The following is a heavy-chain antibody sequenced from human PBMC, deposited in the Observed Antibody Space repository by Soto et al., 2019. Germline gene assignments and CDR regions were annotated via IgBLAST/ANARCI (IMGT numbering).Heavy chain of an antibody. V-gene: IGHV4-34*01. D-gene: IGHD2-15*01. J-gene: IGHJ4*02. Sequence: SETLSLTCAVYGGSFSGYCWSWIRQSPGERLEWVGDICHGGGANYNPSLKSRVSFSMDPSKNQFSLKLSSVTAADTAVYFCARLPGYYSGDSCRIDYWGQGTLVTVSS. CDR2: ICHGGGA. CDR3: ARLPGYYSGDSCRIDY. CDR1: GGSFSGYC.